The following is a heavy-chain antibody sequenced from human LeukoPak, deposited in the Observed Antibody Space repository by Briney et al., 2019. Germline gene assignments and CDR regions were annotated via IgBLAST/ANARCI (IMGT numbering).Heavy chain of an antibody. CDR2: IIPIFGTE. J-gene: IGHJ4*02. V-gene: IGHV1-69*13. CDR1: GGTFSSYA. Sequence: SVKVSCKASGGTFSSYAISWVRQAPGQGLEWMGGIIPIFGTENYAQKFQGRVTITADESTSTAYMELSSLRSEDTAVYYCASPDYYDSSGYYAPASFDYWGQGTLVTVSS. CDR3: ASPDYYDSSGYYAPASFDY. D-gene: IGHD3-22*01.